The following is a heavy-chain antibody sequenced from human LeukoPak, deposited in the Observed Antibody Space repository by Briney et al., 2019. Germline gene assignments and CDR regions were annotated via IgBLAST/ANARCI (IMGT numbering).Heavy chain of an antibody. D-gene: IGHD3-22*01. CDR3: ARDGNYYDSSGYYPTDY. CDR2: IYTSGST. V-gene: IGHV4-39*07. Sequence: SETLSLTCTVSGGSISSSSYYWGWLRQPPGKGLEWLGRIYTSGSTNYNPSLKSRVTMSVDTSKNQFSLKLSSLTAADTAVYYCARDGNYYDSSGYYPTDYWGQGTLVTVSS. J-gene: IGHJ4*02. CDR1: GGSISSSSYY.